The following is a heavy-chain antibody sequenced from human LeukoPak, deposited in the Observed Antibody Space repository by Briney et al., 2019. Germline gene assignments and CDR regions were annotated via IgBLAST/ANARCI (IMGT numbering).Heavy chain of an antibody. Sequence: GGSLRLSCAASGFTFTNYAMNWVRQAPGKGLEWVSYISSSGSTIYYADSVKGRFTISRDNAKNSLYLQMNSLRAEDTAVYYCARSPAPGGMDVWGQGTTVTVSS. CDR2: ISSSGSTI. J-gene: IGHJ6*02. V-gene: IGHV3-48*04. CDR3: ARSPAPGGMDV. CDR1: GFTFTNYA.